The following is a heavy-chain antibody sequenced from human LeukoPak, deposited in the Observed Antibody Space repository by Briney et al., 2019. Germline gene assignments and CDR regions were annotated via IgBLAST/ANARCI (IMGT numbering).Heavy chain of an antibody. V-gene: IGHV3-23*01. Sequence: QTGGSLRLSCAASGFTFSSYGMHWVRQAPGRGLEWVSAIPGSGDSTYYADSVKGRFAISRDNSNNMLYLQMNSLRAEDTAVYYCAKRATMSGATYYFDYWGQGTLVTVSS. CDR1: GFTFSSYG. J-gene: IGHJ4*02. D-gene: IGHD5-12*01. CDR3: AKRATMSGATYYFDY. CDR2: IPGSGDST.